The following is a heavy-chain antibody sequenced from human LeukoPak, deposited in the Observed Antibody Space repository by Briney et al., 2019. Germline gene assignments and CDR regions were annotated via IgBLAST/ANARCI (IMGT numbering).Heavy chain of an antibody. V-gene: IGHV3-23*01. Sequence: PGGSLRLSCAASGFAFSTYAMSWVRQAPGKGLEWVPSISGSGSNTYYADSVKGQFTISRASSKNTLYLQMNSLRAEDTAVYYCARIRSGGSYYSIDYWGQGTLVTVSS. CDR3: ARIRSGGSYYSIDY. CDR2: ISGSGSNT. J-gene: IGHJ4*02. CDR1: GFAFSTYA. D-gene: IGHD1-26*01.